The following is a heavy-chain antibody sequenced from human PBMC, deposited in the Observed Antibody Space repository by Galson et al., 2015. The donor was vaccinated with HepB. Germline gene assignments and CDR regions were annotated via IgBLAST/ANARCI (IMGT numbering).Heavy chain of an antibody. CDR3: AIEPQYHGTTKYYQDY. D-gene: IGHD2/OR15-2a*01. CDR1: GGSFSIDY. V-gene: IGHV4-34*01. CDR2: INHSGIT. Sequence: ETLSLTCSVYGGSFSIDYWTWIRQPPGKGLEWIGEINHSGITNYNPSLKSPVTMSVDTSKNQFSLQLTSVTATDTAVYYSAIEPQYHGTTKYYQDYWGQGTLVTVSS. J-gene: IGHJ4*02.